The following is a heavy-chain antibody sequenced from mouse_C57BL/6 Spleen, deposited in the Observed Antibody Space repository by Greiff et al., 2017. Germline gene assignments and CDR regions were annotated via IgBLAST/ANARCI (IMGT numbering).Heavy chain of an antibody. CDR1: GYTFTSYW. D-gene: IGHD2-5*01. CDR3: ARTHYRNYEFAY. CDR2: INPSNGGT. J-gene: IGHJ3*01. V-gene: IGHV1-53*01. Sequence: QVQLQQSGTELVKPGASVKLSCKASGYTFTSYWMHWVKQRPGQGLEWIGNINPSNGGTNYNEKFKSKATLTVDKSTSTAYMQLSSLSSEDCAVYYCARTHYRNYEFAYWGQGTLVTVSA.